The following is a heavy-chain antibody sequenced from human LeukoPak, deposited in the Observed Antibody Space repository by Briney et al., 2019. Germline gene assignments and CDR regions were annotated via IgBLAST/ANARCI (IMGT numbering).Heavy chain of an antibody. CDR2: IKSKTDGGTT. D-gene: IGHD3-10*01. CDR3: TTAGYYYASGSLLIDY. CDR1: GFTFSNAW. Sequence: PGGSLRLSCAASGFTFSNAWMSWVRQAPGKGLEGVGRIKSKTDGGTTDYAAPVKGRFTISRDDSKNTLYLQMNSLKTEDTAVYYCTTAGYYYASGSLLIDYWGQGTLVTVSS. J-gene: IGHJ4*02. V-gene: IGHV3-15*01.